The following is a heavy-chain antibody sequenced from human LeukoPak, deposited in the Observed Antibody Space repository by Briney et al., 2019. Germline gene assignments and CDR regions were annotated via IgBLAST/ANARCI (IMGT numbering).Heavy chain of an antibody. CDR3: ARVAHCSSTTCYQGIFDY. V-gene: IGHV4-59*01. J-gene: IGHJ4*02. CDR1: DGSISNYY. CDR2: IYYSGST. Sequence: SETLSLTCTVSDGSISNYYWSWIRQPPGKGLEWVGYIYYSGSTNYNPSLKSRVTISVDTSKNQFSLKLSSVTAADTAVYYCARVAHCSSTTCYQGIFDYWGQGTLVTVSS. D-gene: IGHD2-2*01.